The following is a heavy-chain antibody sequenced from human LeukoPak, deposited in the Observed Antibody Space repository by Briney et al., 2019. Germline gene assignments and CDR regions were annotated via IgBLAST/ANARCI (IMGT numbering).Heavy chain of an antibody. Sequence: SQTLSLTCTVSGGSISSGDYYWSWIRQPPGKGLEWIGYIYYSGSTYYNPSLKSRFTISVDTSKNQFSLKLGSVTAADTAVYYCARDGDYGFFDYWGQGTLVTVSS. D-gene: IGHD4-17*01. CDR1: GGSISSGDYY. V-gene: IGHV4-30-4*01. CDR2: IYYSGST. J-gene: IGHJ4*02. CDR3: ARDGDYGFFDY.